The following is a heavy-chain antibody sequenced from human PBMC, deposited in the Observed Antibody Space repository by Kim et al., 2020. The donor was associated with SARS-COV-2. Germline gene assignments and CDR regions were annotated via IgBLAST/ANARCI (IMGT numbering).Heavy chain of an antibody. CDR1: GFTFSSYG. D-gene: IGHD5-18*01. CDR2: ISYDGSNK. CDR3: AKEARGYSYGLPYFDY. V-gene: IGHV3-30*18. J-gene: IGHJ4*02. Sequence: GGSLRLSCAASGFTFSSYGMHWVRQAPGKGLQWVAVISYDGSNKYYADSVKGRFTISRDNSKNTLYLQMNSLRAEDTAVYYCAKEARGYSYGLPYFDYWGQGTLVTVSS.